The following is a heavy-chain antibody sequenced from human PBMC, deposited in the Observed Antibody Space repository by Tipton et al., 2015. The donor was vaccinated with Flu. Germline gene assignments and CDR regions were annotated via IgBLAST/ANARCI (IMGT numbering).Heavy chain of an antibody. Sequence: QVQLVQSGAEVRKPGASVKVSCKASGYTFTSYYIHWVRQAPGQGLEWMGVINPSDGSTTSAQKFQGRVTMTWDTSTSTVFMELSSLKSEDTAVYYCARDISRQGDYWGQRTLVSVSS. CDR3: ARDISRQGDY. CDR1: GYTFTSYY. J-gene: IGHJ4*02. V-gene: IGHV1-46*01. CDR2: INPSDGST.